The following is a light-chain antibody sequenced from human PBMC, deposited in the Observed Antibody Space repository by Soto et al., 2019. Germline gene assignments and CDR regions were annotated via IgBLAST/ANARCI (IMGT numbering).Light chain of an antibody. J-gene: IGKJ1*01. CDR1: QTISSW. CDR3: QHYNSYSEA. Sequence: DIQMTQSPSTLSGSVGDRVTITCRASQTISSWLAWYQQKPGKAPKLLIYKASTLKSGVPSRFSGSGSGTEFTLTISSLQPDDFATYYCQHYNSYSEAFGQGTKGGY. V-gene: IGKV1-5*03. CDR2: KAS.